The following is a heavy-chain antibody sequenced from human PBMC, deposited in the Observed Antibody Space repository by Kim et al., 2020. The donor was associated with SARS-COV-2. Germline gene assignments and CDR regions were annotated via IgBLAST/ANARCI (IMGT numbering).Heavy chain of an antibody. CDR3: ARSFGIAAASNFDY. D-gene: IGHD6-13*01. J-gene: IGHJ4*02. V-gene: IGHV3-33*01. Sequence: ADSVKGRFTISRDNSKNTLYLQMNSLRAEDTAVYYCARSFGIAAASNFDYWGQGTLVTVSS.